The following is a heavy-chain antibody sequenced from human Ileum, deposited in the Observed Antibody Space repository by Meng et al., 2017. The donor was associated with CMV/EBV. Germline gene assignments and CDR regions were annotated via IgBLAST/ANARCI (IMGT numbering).Heavy chain of an antibody. CDR3: ARHQPFDH. CDR1: GYSFTTYW. J-gene: IGHJ4*02. Sequence: GESLKISCKTSGYSFTTYWIGWVRQMPGKVLEWMGYIYPDDSDTKYSPSFEGQVTISVDKSITTAYLHFSSLKASDTAVYFCARHQPFDHWGQGTLVTVSS. V-gene: IGHV5-51*01. CDR2: IYPDDSDT.